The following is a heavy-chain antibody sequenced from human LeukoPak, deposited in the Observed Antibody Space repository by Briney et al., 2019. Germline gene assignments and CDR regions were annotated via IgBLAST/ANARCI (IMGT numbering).Heavy chain of an antibody. Sequence: GASVKVSCKASGYTFTSYGISWVRQAPGQGLEWMGWISAYNGNTNYAQKLQGRVTMTTDTSTSTAYMELRSLRSDDTAVYYCARDARGNFYYDSSGYYSPWGQGTLVTVSS. V-gene: IGHV1-18*01. CDR1: GYTFTSYG. D-gene: IGHD3-22*01. CDR2: ISAYNGNT. CDR3: ARDARGNFYYDSSGYYSP. J-gene: IGHJ5*02.